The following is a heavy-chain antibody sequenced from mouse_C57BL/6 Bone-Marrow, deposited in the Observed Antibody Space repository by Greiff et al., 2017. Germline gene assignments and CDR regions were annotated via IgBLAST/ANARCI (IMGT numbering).Heavy chain of an antibody. CDR3: ASLYGSSYVAWFAY. V-gene: IGHV2-4*01. Sequence: VQGVESGPGLVQPSQCLSISCTVSGFSLTSYGVHWVRQPPGKGLEWLGVIWSGGSTDSTAAFISRLSMSKDNSRGLVFFKMNRLQADDTAMYYCASLYGSSYVAWFAYWGQGTLVTVSA. CDR1: GFSLTSYG. CDR2: IWSGGST. D-gene: IGHD1-1*01. J-gene: IGHJ3*01.